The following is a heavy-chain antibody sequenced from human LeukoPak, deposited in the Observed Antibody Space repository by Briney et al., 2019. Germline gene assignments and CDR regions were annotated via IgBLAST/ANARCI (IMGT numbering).Heavy chain of an antibody. Sequence: PGGSLRLSCAASGFTFSDPYMGWVRQAPGKGLEWVSYISSGGSTIFYADSVRGRLTISRDNSKNSLYLQINSLRAEDTAVYYCARDASGRPHWGYDYWGQGTLVTVSS. CDR3: ARDASGRPHWGYDY. CDR2: ISSGGSTI. CDR1: GFTFSDPY. V-gene: IGHV3-11*01. D-gene: IGHD3-10*01. J-gene: IGHJ4*02.